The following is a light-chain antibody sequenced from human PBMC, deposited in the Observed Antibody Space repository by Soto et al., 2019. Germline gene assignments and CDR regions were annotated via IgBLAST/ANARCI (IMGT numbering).Light chain of an antibody. Sequence: DIQMTQSPSTLSASVGDRVTITCRASQSISSWLAWYQQKPGKAPNLLIYTASSLESGVPSRFSGSGFGTEFTLTISSLQPDDFGTFYCQQYNTYPCTFGQGTKVDIK. V-gene: IGKV1-5*03. J-gene: IGKJ1*01. CDR3: QQYNTYPCT. CDR1: QSISSW. CDR2: TAS.